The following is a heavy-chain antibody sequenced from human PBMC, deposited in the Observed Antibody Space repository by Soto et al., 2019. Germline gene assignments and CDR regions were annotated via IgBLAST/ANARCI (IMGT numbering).Heavy chain of an antibody. V-gene: IGHV4-30-4*08. CDR3: ARDRGGYRDTGALDP. Sequence: SETLSLTGTVSGGSINSGDYYWGWIRQPPGKGLEWIGYIYYTGVTYYNPSLKSRLTVSVDVSKNQFSLKLTFVTAADTAMYYCARDRGGYRDTGALDPWGQGTLVTVSS. CDR1: GGSINSGDYY. J-gene: IGHJ5*02. CDR2: IYYTGVT. D-gene: IGHD3-16*02.